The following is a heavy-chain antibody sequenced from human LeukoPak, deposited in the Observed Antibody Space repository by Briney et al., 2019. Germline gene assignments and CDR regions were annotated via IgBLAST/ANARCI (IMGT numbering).Heavy chain of an antibody. D-gene: IGHD3-22*01. CDR1: GFTFNDAW. J-gene: IGHJ4*02. CDR3: STLQTRCCADSRCYGY. Sequence: PGESLRLSCAASGFTFNDAWMNWVRQAPEKGLEWVGRIKSKIDGGATDYAAPVKGRFTILRDDSKNMLYLEMTSLKTEDTAVYYCSTLQTRCCADSRCYGYWGQGTLVTVSS. CDR2: IKSKIDGGAT. V-gene: IGHV3-15*01.